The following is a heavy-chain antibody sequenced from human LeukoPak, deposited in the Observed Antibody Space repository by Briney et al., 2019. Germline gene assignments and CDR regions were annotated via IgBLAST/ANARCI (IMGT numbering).Heavy chain of an antibody. CDR3: ARDRLRDYYDSSGYYDY. CDR1: GGTFSSYA. Sequence: ASVKVSCKASGGTFSSYAISWVRQAPGQGLEWMGGIIPIFGTANYAQKFQGRVTITTDESTSTAYMELSSLRSEDTAVYYCARDRLRDYYDSSGYYDYWGQGTLVTVSS. V-gene: IGHV1-69*05. D-gene: IGHD3-22*01. J-gene: IGHJ4*02. CDR2: IIPIFGTA.